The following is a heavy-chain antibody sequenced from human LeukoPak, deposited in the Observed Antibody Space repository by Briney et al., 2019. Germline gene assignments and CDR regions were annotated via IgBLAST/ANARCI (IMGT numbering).Heavy chain of an antibody. D-gene: IGHD6-19*01. J-gene: IGHJ3*02. V-gene: IGHV3-30*18. CDR2: ISYDGSNK. CDR3: AKDFVRLGAFDI. CDR1: GFTFSSYG. Sequence: GRSLRLSCAASGFTFSSYGMHWVRQAPGKGLEWVAVISYDGSNKYYADSVKGRFTISRDNSKNTLYLQMNSLRAEDTAVYYCAKDFVRLGAFDIWGHGTMVTVSS.